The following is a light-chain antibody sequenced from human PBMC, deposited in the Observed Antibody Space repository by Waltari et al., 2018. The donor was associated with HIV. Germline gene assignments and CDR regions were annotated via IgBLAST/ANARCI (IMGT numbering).Light chain of an antibody. J-gene: IGLJ3*02. CDR1: SSNIGAGYD. CDR2: GNS. CDR3: QSYDSSLSVWV. Sequence: QSVLTQPHSVSGAPGQRVTISCTGSSSNIGAGYDVHWYQQIPGTAPKLLIYGNSQRPSGVPDRCAGSKSGTSASLAITGIQAEDEADYYCQSYDSSLSVWVFGGGTKLTVL. V-gene: IGLV1-40*01.